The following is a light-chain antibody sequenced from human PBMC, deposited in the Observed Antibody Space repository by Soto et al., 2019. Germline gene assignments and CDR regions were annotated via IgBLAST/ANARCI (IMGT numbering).Light chain of an antibody. CDR2: DAS. CDR1: QGITSA. J-gene: IGKJ4*01. V-gene: IGKV1-13*02. CDR3: QQIKSYPLT. Sequence: AIQLTQAPASLSASVGDRATITCRAGQGITSALAWYQQKPGRPPKLLIYDASFLESGVPSRFSGSGSGTDFTLTISSLQPEDSATYHCQQIKSYPLTFGGGTKVEI.